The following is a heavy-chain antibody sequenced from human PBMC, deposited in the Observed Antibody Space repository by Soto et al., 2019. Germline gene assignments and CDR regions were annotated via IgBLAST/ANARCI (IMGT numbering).Heavy chain of an antibody. D-gene: IGHD1-1*01. CDR3: ARDLSAQGTATGYYYGMDV. CDR2: IYHSGST. CDR1: GCSISSSNW. V-gene: IGHV4-4*02. J-gene: IGHJ6*02. Sequence: PSETLSLRCSVSGCSISSSNWWSWVRQPPGKGLEWIGEIYHSGSTNYNPSLKSRVTISVDKSKNQFSLKLSSVTAADTAVYYCARDLSAQGTATGYYYGMDVWGQGTTVTVSS.